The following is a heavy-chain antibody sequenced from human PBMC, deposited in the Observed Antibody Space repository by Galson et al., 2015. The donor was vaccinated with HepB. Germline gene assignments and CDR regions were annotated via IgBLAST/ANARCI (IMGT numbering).Heavy chain of an antibody. CDR3: ARARRDVYCRGRSCVSYFDY. CDR1: GFTFSNYW. Sequence: SLRLSCAASGFTFSNYWMTWVRQAPGKGLEWVAKINQDGSEKYYVHSVKGRFTISRDNAKNSLYLQVNSLRAEDTAVYFCARARRDVYCRGRSCVSYFDYWGQGTLVTVSS. J-gene: IGHJ4*02. V-gene: IGHV3-7*04. D-gene: IGHD2-15*01. CDR2: INQDGSEK.